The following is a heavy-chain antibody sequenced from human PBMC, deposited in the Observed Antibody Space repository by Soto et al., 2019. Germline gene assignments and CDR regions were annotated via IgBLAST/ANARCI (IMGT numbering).Heavy chain of an antibody. CDR2: ISGSGGST. CDR1: GFTFSTYA. V-gene: IGHV3-23*01. Sequence: GGSLRLSCAASGFTFSTYAMSWVRQASGKGLEWVSAISGSGGSTYYADSVKGRFTISRDNSNNTLYLQMNRLRAEDTAVYYCAKGCQLVPRGWFDRWGHVILVTVFS. D-gene: IGHD6-13*01. J-gene: IGHJ5*02. CDR3: AKGCQLVPRGWFDR.